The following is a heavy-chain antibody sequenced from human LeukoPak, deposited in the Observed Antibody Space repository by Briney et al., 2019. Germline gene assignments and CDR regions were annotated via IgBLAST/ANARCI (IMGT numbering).Heavy chain of an antibody. V-gene: IGHV1-46*01. Sequence: ASVKLSCKASGYTFTRHYIQWVRQAPGQGPEWLGIINPSGGSTNYAQKVQGRVTMTRDTSTSTVYMELSSLRSEDTAMYYCASWGGEAKHGLWSGPFDYWGQGTLVIVSS. J-gene: IGHJ4*01. CDR3: ASWGGEAKHGLWSGPFDY. D-gene: IGHD3-3*01. CDR1: GYTFTRHY. CDR2: INPSGGST.